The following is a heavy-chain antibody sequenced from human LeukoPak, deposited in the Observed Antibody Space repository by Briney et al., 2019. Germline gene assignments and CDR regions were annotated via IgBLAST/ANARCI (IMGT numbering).Heavy chain of an antibody. CDR3: ARAYQHLGELSLPHY. J-gene: IGHJ4*02. D-gene: IGHD3-16*02. CDR1: GYTFSNYA. Sequence: ASVEVSCKSSGYTFSNYAMNWVRQAPGQGLEWMGWIHPSTGNPTYAQGFTGRFVFSLDTSVSTTYLQISSLKAEDTAVYYCARAYQHLGELSLPHYWGQGTLVTVSS. CDR2: IHPSTGNP. V-gene: IGHV7-4-1*02.